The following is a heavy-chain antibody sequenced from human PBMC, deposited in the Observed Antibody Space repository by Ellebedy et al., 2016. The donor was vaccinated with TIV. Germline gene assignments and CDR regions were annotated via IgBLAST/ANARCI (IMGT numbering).Heavy chain of an antibody. Sequence: GGSLRFSCAASGFSFRSYWMSWVRQAPGKGLEWVANINQDGGDKHYVESVRGRFTISRDNAKNSLYLQMNSLRAEDTAVYYCATDGSYGDYRSPAHAFEKWGQGTMVIVSS. D-gene: IGHD4-17*01. CDR1: GFSFRSYW. CDR2: INQDGGDK. V-gene: IGHV3-7*01. J-gene: IGHJ3*02. CDR3: ATDGSYGDYRSPAHAFEK.